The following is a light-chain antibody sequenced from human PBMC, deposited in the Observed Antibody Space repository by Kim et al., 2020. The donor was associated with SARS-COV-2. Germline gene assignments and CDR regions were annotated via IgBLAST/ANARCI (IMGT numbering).Light chain of an antibody. CDR2: GRN. V-gene: IGLV3-19*01. Sequence: ALGQTVRITCQGDSLRSDYASWYQQKPVQAPVVVIYGRNDRPSGIPDRFSGSSSGNTASLTITGAQAEDEADYYCHSRDSSGNHLVFVGGTQLTVL. J-gene: IGLJ3*02. CDR3: HSRDSSGNHLV. CDR1: SLRSDY.